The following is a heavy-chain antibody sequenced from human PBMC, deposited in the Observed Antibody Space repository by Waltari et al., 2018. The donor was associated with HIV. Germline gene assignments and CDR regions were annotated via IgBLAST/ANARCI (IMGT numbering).Heavy chain of an antibody. CDR3: ARVFRGTVNYFDSRLGH. J-gene: IGHJ5*02. CDR2: INPNSSGT. Sequence: QVQLVQSGAEVKKPGASVKVTCKASGYTFSDYYMHWVRQAPGQGLEWMGWINPNSSGTRYAEKFQGRVTMTRDTSISTAYMELSRLRFDDTAGYYCARVFRGTVNYFDSRLGHWGQGTLVTVSS. V-gene: IGHV1-2*02. CDR1: GYTFSDYY. D-gene: IGHD3-22*01.